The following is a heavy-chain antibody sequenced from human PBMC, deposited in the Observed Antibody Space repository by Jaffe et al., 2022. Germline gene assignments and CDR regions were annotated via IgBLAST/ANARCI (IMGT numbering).Heavy chain of an antibody. CDR1: GFTFGDYA. CDR3: TRDSGSYSDSWFDP. CDR2: IRSKAYGGTT. D-gene: IGHD1-26*01. J-gene: IGHJ5*02. Sequence: EVQLVESGGGLVQPGRSLRLSCTASGFTFGDYAMSWVRQAPGKGLEWVGFIRSKAYGGTTEYAASVKGRFTISRDDSKSIAYLQMNSLKTEDTAVYYCTRDSGSYSDSWFDPWGQGTLVTVSS. V-gene: IGHV3-49*04.